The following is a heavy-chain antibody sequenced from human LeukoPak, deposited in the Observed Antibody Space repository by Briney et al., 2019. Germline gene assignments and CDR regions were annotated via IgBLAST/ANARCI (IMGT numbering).Heavy chain of an antibody. Sequence: SETLSLTCAVYGGSFSGYYWSWIRQPPGKGLEWMGEINHSGSTNYNPSLKSRVTISVDTSKNQFSLKLSSVTAADTAVYYCARGVASVPAAMRVAYYYGMDVWGQGTTVTVSS. D-gene: IGHD2-2*01. CDR3: ARGVASVPAAMRVAYYYGMDV. V-gene: IGHV4-34*01. J-gene: IGHJ6*02. CDR2: INHSGST. CDR1: GGSFSGYY.